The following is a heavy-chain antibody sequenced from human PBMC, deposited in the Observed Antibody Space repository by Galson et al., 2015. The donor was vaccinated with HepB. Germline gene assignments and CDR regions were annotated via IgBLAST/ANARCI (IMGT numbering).Heavy chain of an antibody. Sequence: SLRLSCAASGFTFSSYGMHWVRQAPGKGLEWVAVISYDGSNKYYADSVKGRFTISRDNSKNTLYLQMNSLRAEDTAVYYCAKGRLDIVVVPAAPDYWGQGTLVTVSS. J-gene: IGHJ4*02. V-gene: IGHV3-30*18. CDR3: AKGRLDIVVVPAAPDY. CDR2: ISYDGSNK. CDR1: GFTFSSYG. D-gene: IGHD2-2*01.